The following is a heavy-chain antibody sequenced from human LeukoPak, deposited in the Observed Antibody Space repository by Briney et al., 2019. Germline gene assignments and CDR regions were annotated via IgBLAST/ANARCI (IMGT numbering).Heavy chain of an antibody. D-gene: IGHD3-3*01. CDR3: ARLRLGYDFWSGSYNWFDP. CDR1: GYTFTSYY. J-gene: IGHJ5*02. CDR2: INPSGGST. Sequence: GASVKVSYKASGYTFTSYYMHWVRQAPGQGLEWMGIINPSGGSTSYAQKFQGRVTMTRDTSTSTVYMELSSLRSEDTAVYYCARLRLGYDFWSGSYNWFDPWGQGTLVTVSS. V-gene: IGHV1-46*01.